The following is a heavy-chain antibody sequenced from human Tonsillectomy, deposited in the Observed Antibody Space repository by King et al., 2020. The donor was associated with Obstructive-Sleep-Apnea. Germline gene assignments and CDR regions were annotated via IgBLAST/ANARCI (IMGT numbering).Heavy chain of an antibody. Sequence: LVESGGGLVQPGGSLRLSCAASGFTFSSYWMHWVRQAPGKGLVWVSRINNDGSSTNYADSVKGRFTITRDNAKNTLYLQMNSLRAEDTAVYYCPREYVDTATTGFTFYYGMDVWGQGTTVTVSS. V-gene: IGHV3-74*01. CDR3: PREYVDTATTGFTFYYGMDV. D-gene: IGHD5-18*01. CDR1: GFTFSSYW. CDR2: INNDGSST. J-gene: IGHJ6*02.